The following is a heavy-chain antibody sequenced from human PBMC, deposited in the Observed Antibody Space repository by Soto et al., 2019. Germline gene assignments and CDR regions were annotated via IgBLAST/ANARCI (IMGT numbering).Heavy chain of an antibody. CDR2: ISYDGSNE. V-gene: IGHV3-30*03. CDR3: ARDYSMVVVVPGY. D-gene: IGHD3-22*01. Sequence: GGSLRLSCAASGFSFSSYAMHWVRQAPGKGLEWVALISYDGSNEYYADSVKGRFIISRDNSKNTLYLQMNSLRAEDTAVYYRARDYSMVVVVPGYWGQGTLVTVSS. CDR1: GFSFSSYA. J-gene: IGHJ4*02.